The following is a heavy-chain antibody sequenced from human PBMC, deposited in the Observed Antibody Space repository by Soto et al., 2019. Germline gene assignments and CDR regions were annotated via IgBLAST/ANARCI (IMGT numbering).Heavy chain of an antibody. CDR2: IYYSGST. D-gene: IGHD6-19*01. V-gene: IGHV4-39*01. Sequence: PSETLSLTCSVSGVSINSSSYFWGWVRQPPGKGLEWIGSIYYSGSTYYNPSLRSRVTISVDTSKNQFSLKLSSVTAADTAVFYCARHYSSGSRNWFDPWGQGTLVTVSS. CDR1: GVSINSSSYF. J-gene: IGHJ5*02. CDR3: ARHYSSGSRNWFDP.